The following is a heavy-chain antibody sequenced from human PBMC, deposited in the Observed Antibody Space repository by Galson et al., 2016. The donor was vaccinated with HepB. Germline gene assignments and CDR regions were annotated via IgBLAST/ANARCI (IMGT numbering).Heavy chain of an antibody. V-gene: IGHV1-8*01. CDR3: ARNLDRTGDFDK. J-gene: IGHJ4*02. CDR2: MNPNTGNT. Sequence: SVKVSCKASGYTFTDYDINWVRQATGQGLEWMGWMNPNTGNTGLAQKFQSRVTLTRNTSIRPAYMELNSLRAEDTAVYYCARNLDRTGDFDKWGQGTLVTVSS. CDR1: GYTFTDYD. D-gene: IGHD3/OR15-3a*01.